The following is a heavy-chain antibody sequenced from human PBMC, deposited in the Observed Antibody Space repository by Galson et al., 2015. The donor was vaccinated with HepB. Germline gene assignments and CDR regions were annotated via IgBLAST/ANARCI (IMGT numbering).Heavy chain of an antibody. Sequence: QSGAEVKKPGESLKISCKGSGYSFTSYWIGWVRQMPGKGLEWMGIIYPGDSDTRYSPSFQGQVTISADKSISTAYLQWSSLKASDTAMYYCARPDVEMATTHRDGGTYAFDIWGQGTMVTVSS. CDR2: IYPGDSDT. D-gene: IGHD5-24*01. CDR3: ARPDVEMATTHRDGGTYAFDI. J-gene: IGHJ3*02. V-gene: IGHV5-51*01. CDR1: GYSFTSYW.